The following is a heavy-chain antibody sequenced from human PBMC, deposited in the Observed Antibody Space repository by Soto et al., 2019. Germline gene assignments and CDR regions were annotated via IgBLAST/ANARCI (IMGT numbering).Heavy chain of an antibody. CDR1: GGSISSYY. CDR2: IYYSGST. D-gene: IGHD2-2*02. J-gene: IGHJ5*02. Sequence: SETLSLTCTVSGGSISSYYWSWIRQPPGKGLEWIGDIYYSGSTNYNPSLKSRVTISVDTSKNQFSLKLSSVTAADTAVYYCARAAVPADIRNNCFDPWGQGTLVTVSS. CDR3: ARAAVPADIRNNCFDP. V-gene: IGHV4-59*01.